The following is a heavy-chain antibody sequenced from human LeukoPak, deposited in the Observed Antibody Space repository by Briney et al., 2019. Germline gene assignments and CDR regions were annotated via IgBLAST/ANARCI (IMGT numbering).Heavy chain of an antibody. V-gene: IGHV3-23*01. CDR3: ACPYRSRFDY. Sequence: GGSLRLSCAASGFTFSSSAMSWVRQAPGKGLEWVSAISNNGGYTYYADSMQGRFTISRDNSKSTLYLQMNSLRAEDTAVYYCACPYRSRFDYWGQGTPVTVSS. J-gene: IGHJ4*02. D-gene: IGHD6-13*01. CDR2: ISNNGGYT. CDR1: GFTFSSSA.